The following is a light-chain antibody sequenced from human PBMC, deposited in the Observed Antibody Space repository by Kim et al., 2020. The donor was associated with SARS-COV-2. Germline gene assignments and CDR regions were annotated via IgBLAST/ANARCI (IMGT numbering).Light chain of an antibody. CDR2: YDS. V-gene: IGLV3-21*04. CDR1: NIGSKS. J-gene: IGLJ3*02. CDR3: QVWDSSSDHRV. Sequence: PGKQARISWRGNNIGSKSVHWYQQKPGQAPVMVIYYDSDRPSGIPERFSVSNSGNTASLTSSRVEAGDEADYYCQVWDSSSDHRVFGGGTQLTVL.